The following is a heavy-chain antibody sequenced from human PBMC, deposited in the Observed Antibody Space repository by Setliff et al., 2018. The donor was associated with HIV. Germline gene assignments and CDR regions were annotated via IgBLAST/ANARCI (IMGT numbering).Heavy chain of an antibody. CDR3: ARWGSGSYERVFDY. V-gene: IGHV3-7*01. D-gene: IGHD1-26*01. Sequence: PGESLTISCAASGFRFRSYWMSWVRQAPGEGLESVANVKQDGTETLYVDSVKGRFTISRDNANNLVYLQMNSLRVEDTAVYFCARWGSGSYERVFDYWGQGMLVTVSS. CDR2: VKQDGTET. J-gene: IGHJ4*02. CDR1: GFRFRSYW.